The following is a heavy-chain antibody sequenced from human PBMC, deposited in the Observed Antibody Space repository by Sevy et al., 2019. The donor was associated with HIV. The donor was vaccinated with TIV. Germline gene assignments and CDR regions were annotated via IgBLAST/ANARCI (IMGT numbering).Heavy chain of an antibody. CDR2: ISYDGSNK. Sequence: GGSLSLPGAASGFTFSSYAIHWVRQAPGKGLDGVAVISYDGSNKYYADSGKGRFTISRDNSKNTLYLQMNSLRAEDTAVYYCARDQYYDSSGSPYFDYWGQGTLVTVSS. D-gene: IGHD3-22*01. V-gene: IGHV3-30-3*01. J-gene: IGHJ4*02. CDR1: GFTFSSYA. CDR3: ARDQYYDSSGSPYFDY.